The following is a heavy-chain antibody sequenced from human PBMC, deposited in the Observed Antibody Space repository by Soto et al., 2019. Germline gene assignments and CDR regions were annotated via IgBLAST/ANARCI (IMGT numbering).Heavy chain of an antibody. CDR2: ISSSSSYI. CDR3: AGGTGTTHYYYGMDV. CDR1: GFTFSSYS. V-gene: IGHV3-21*01. D-gene: IGHD1-1*01. J-gene: IGHJ6*02. Sequence: KTGGSLRLSCAASGFTFSSYSMNWVRQAPGKGLEWVSSISSSSSYIYYADSVKGRFTISRDNAKNSLYLQMNSLRAEDTAVYYCAGGTGTTHYYYGMDVWGQGTTVTVSS.